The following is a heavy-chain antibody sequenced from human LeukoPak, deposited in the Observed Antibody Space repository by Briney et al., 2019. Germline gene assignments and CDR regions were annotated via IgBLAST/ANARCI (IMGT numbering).Heavy chain of an antibody. CDR3: ARYDAVIDAFDI. CDR1: GGTFSSYA. D-gene: IGHD2-21*01. Sequence: ASVKVSCKASGGTFSSYAISWVRQAPGQGLEWMGGIIPIFGTANYAQKFQGRVTITADESTSTAYMELSSLRSEDTAVYYCARYDAVIDAFDIWGQGTMVTVSS. CDR2: IIPIFGTA. V-gene: IGHV1-69*13. J-gene: IGHJ3*02.